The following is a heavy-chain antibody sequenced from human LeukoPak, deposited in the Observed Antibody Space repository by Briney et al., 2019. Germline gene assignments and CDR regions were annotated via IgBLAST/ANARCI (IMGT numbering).Heavy chain of an antibody. D-gene: IGHD3-10*02. CDR1: GYTFTSYG. V-gene: IGHV1-18*01. CDR2: ISAYNGNT. Sequence: ASVKVSCKASGYTFTSYGISWVRQAPGQGLEWMGWISAYNGNTNYAQKLQGRVTMTTDTSTSTAYMELRSLRSDDTAVYYCARWCSGRPQLDYYYMDVWGKGTTVTISS. J-gene: IGHJ6*03. CDR3: ARWCSGRPQLDYYYMDV.